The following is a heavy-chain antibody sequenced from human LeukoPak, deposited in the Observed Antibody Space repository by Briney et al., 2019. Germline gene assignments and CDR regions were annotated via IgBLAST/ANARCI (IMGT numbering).Heavy chain of an antibody. V-gene: IGHV3-23*01. J-gene: IGHJ4*02. CDR2: ISGSGGST. Sequence: GGSLRLSCAASGFTFSSYAMSWVRQTPGKGLEWVSAISGSGGSTYYADSVKGRFTISRDNSKNTLYLQMNSLRAEDTAVYYCAKDSFDIFGLPRTYYYDSSGYLDYWGQGTLVTVSS. CDR1: GFTFSSYA. D-gene: IGHD3-22*01. CDR3: AKDSFDIFGLPRTYYYDSSGYLDY.